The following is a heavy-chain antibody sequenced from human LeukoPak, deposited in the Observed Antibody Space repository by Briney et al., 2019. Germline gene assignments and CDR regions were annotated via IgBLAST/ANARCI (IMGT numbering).Heavy chain of an antibody. V-gene: IGHV1-8*03. CDR1: GYTFTNYD. CDR3: ARGTISGSRSFDP. J-gene: IGHJ5*02. CDR2: VNPNSGNR. D-gene: IGHD3-9*01. Sequence: AASVKVSCKASGYTFTNYDVNWVRQATGQGLEWMGWVNPNSGNRGYAQKFQGRLTITRNTSISTAYLDLSGLRSDDTAVYYCARGTISGSRSFDPWGQGTLVTVSS.